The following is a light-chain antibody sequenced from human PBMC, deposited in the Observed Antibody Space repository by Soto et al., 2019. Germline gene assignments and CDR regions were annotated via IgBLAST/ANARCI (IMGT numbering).Light chain of an antibody. J-gene: IGKJ5*01. CDR1: QSISAH. CDR3: QQSYSTPIT. Sequence: DTQMTQSPSSLSASVGATVTITCRASQSISAHLNWYQQKPGKAPKILIYAATNLESGVPSRFSGSRSGTECTLTISSLQPEDVATYYCQQSYSTPITLGQGTRLEIK. CDR2: AAT. V-gene: IGKV1-39*01.